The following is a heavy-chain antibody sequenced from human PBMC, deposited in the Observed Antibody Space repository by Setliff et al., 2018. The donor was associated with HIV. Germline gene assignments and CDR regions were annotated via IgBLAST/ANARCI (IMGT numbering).Heavy chain of an antibody. CDR2: IHYSGST. CDR3: ARGTGAQYGYYFDY. CDR1: DGIISSDSFF. Sequence: SETLSLTCTVSDGIISSDSFFWSWIRQPPGKGLEWIGYIHYSGSTDYNPSLKSRSSISINKSKKQFFLRLNSVTAADTAVYYCARGTGAQYGYYFDYWGQGTLVTVSS. D-gene: IGHD4-17*01. V-gene: IGHV4-61*05. J-gene: IGHJ4*02.